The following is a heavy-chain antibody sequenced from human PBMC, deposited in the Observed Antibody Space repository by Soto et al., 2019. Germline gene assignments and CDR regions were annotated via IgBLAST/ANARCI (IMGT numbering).Heavy chain of an antibody. V-gene: IGHV3-21*01. Sequence: GGSLRLSCAASGFTFSSYSMNWVRQAPGKGLEWVSSISSSSSYIYYADSVKGRFTISRDNAKNSLYLQMNSLRAEDTAVYYCARTGDPVVNWFDPWGQGTLVTVS. CDR1: GFTFSSYS. CDR3: ARTGDPVVNWFDP. J-gene: IGHJ5*02. CDR2: ISSSSSYI. D-gene: IGHD2-21*01.